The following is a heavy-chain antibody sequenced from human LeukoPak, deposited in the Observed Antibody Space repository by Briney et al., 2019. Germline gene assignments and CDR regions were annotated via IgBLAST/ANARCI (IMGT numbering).Heavy chain of an antibody. CDR1: GGSISSSSSY. CDR3: ARDRPADSRVFDY. Sequence: SETLSLTCTVSGGSISSSSSYWVWIRQPPGTGPEWIGSIFYRGNAHYNPSLKSRVTISVDTSKNQFSLKLSSVTAADTAMYYWARDRPADSRVFDYWGQGTLVTVSS. J-gene: IGHJ4*02. CDR2: IFYRGNA. V-gene: IGHV4-39*07. D-gene: IGHD5-18*01.